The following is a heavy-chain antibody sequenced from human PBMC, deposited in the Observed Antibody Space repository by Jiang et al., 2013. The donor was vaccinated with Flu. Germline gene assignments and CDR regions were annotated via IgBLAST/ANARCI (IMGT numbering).Heavy chain of an antibody. J-gene: IGHJ4*02. CDR3: VKDMGSVTAALGY. V-gene: IGHV3-9*01. CDR1: GFTFEDYA. D-gene: IGHD2-2*01. Sequence: VQLVESGGGLVQPGRSLRLSCAASGFTFEDYAMHWVRQVPGGGLEWVAGIFWNADSIGYADSVRGRFTISRDNAKNSLYLEMNRLRAEDTARYHCVKDMGSVTAALGYWGQGTVVT. CDR2: IFWNADSI.